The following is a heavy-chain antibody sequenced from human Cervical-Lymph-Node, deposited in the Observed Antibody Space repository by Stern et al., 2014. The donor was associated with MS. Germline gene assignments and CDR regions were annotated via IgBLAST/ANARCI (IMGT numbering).Heavy chain of an antibody. CDR2: VIPFVGTS. CDR3: ARGGGDNWFDP. J-gene: IGHJ5*02. D-gene: IGHD3-16*01. Sequence: QVQLVQSGAEVKKPGSSVRVSCKASGGISWVRQAPGQGLEWMGGVIPFVGTSNYAQKFQGRFTITADTATNTAYLELNSLRLDDTAVYYCARGGGDNWFDPWGQGTLVTVSS. CDR1: GG. V-gene: IGHV1-69*06.